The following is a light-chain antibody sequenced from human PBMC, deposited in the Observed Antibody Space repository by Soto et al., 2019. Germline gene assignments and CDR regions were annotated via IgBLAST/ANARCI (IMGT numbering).Light chain of an antibody. V-gene: IGLV2-11*01. Sequence: QSALTQPRSVSGSPGQSVTISCTGTSSDVGAYNYVSWYRQHPGKAPKLIIYDVSKRPSGVPDRFSGSKSGNTASLTFSGLQAEDEADYYCCSFAGSYTLIFGGGTKLTVL. CDR3: CSFAGSYTLI. J-gene: IGLJ2*01. CDR1: SSDVGAYNY. CDR2: DVS.